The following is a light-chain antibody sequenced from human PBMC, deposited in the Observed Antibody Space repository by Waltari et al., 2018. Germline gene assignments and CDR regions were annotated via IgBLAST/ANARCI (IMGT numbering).Light chain of an antibody. CDR1: QVITSA. CDR2: DAS. V-gene: IGKV1-13*02. J-gene: IGKJ5*01. CDR3: QHFNTYPPGIT. Sequence: IQLTQSPSSLSASVGDRVTITCRTSQVITSALAWYQQKPGKAPKLLIYDASSLESGVPSRFSGSGSGTDFTLTISSLQSEDFATYYCQHFNTYPPGITFGQGTRLEI.